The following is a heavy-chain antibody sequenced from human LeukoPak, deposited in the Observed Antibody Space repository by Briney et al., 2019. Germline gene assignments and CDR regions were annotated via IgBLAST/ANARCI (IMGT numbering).Heavy chain of an antibody. CDR2: IYSGGST. CDR1: GFTVSSNY. J-gene: IGHJ4*02. V-gene: IGHV3-66*01. D-gene: IGHD1-26*01. CDR3: AREKKYSGRDYPYCDY. Sequence: GGSLRLSSAASGFTVSSNYMSWVRQAPGKGLEWVSVIYSGGSTYYADSVKGRFTISRDNSKNTLYLQMNSLRAEDTAVYYCAREKKYSGRDYPYCDYWGRGTLVTVSS.